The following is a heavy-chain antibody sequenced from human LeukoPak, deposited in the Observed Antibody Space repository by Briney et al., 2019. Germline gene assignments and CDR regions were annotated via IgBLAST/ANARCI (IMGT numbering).Heavy chain of an antibody. V-gene: IGHV4-39*01. CDR2: INHSGST. CDR1: GGSISSSSYY. D-gene: IGHD2-2*01. J-gene: IGHJ5*02. Sequence: SETLSLTCTVSGGSISSSSYYWGWIRQPPGKGLEWIGEINHSGSTNYNPSLKSRVTISVDTSENQFSLKLSSVTAADTAVYYCARHGFVARSVVVPAAMGYNWFDPWGQGTLVTVSS. CDR3: ARHGFVARSVVVPAAMGYNWFDP.